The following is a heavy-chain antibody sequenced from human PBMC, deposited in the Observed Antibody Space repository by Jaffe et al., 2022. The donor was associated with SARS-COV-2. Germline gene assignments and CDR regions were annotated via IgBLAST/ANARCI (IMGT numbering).Heavy chain of an antibody. CDR1: GFPFSTSG. V-gene: IGHV3-23*01. CDR3: VKGWQFDA. J-gene: IGHJ3*01. CDR2: IGETYT. Sequence: EVQLLESGGGLVQPGGSLRLSCTASGFPFSTSGMNWVRQAPGKGLEWVSVIGETYTSYADSVKGRFTFSRDNSKNTIHLEMNSLRAEDTALYYCVKGWQFDAWGRGTMVTVSS.